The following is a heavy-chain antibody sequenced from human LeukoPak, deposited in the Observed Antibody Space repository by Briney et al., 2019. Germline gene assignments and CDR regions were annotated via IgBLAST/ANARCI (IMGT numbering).Heavy chain of an antibody. CDR1: GFAVSGIH. CDR3: ARDLAGALDF. Sequence: GGSLRLSCAASGFAVSGIHMSWARQAPGKGLEWVSVFYGGGGIYYADSVRSRFTISRDNSKNTLYLEMNGLRGEDTAIYYCARDLAGALDFWGQGTVVTVSS. J-gene: IGHJ4*02. CDR2: FYGGGGI. D-gene: IGHD6-19*01. V-gene: IGHV3-66*01.